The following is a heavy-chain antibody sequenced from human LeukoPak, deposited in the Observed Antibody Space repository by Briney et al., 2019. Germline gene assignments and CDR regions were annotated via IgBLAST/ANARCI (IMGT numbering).Heavy chain of an antibody. J-gene: IGHJ4*02. CDR1: GGSFSGYY. CDR3: ARVVRDSYDSSGYYPYFDY. D-gene: IGHD3-22*01. V-gene: IGHV4-34*01. Sequence: SSETLSLTCAVYGGSFSGYYWSWIRQPPGKGLEWIGEINHSGSTNYNPSLKSRVTISVDTSKNQFSLKLSSVTAADTAVYYCARVVRDSYDSSGYYPYFDYWGQGTLVTVSS. CDR2: INHSGST.